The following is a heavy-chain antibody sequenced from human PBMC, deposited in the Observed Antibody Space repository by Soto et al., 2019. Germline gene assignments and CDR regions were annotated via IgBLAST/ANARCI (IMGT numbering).Heavy chain of an antibody. J-gene: IGHJ4*02. Sequence: GGSLRLSCAASVFTFISYGMHWVRQPPGKGLDCVAFRSYDLINKYYADSLNCLFTFSIYNSNKTLYLNINNLRAEDTAVYYYAKGDYYDSSGYYPFDYWGQGTLVTVSS. V-gene: IGHV3-30*02. CDR1: VFTFISYG. CDR3: AKGDYYDSSGYYPFDY. D-gene: IGHD3-22*01. CDR2: RSYDLINK.